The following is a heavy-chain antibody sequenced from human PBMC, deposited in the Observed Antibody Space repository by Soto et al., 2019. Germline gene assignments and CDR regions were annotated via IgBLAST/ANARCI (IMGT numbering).Heavy chain of an antibody. J-gene: IGHJ4*02. Sequence: SETLSLTCTVSGGSISSYYWSWIRQPPGKGLEWIGYIYYSGSTNYNPSLKSRVTISVDTSKNQFSLKLSSVTAADTAVYYCARGGIAARLLAFDYWGQGTLVTVSS. CDR1: GGSISSYY. CDR3: ARGGIAARLLAFDY. CDR2: IYYSGST. D-gene: IGHD6-6*01. V-gene: IGHV4-59*12.